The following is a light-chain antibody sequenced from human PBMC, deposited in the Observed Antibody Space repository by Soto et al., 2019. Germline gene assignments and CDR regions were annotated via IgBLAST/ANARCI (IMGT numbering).Light chain of an antibody. V-gene: IGKV3-20*01. CDR1: QSVSSSF. Sequence: EIVLMQSPGTLSLSPGERATLSCSASQSVSSSFLAWYQQRPGQAPRLLIFGASYRATGIPDRFSGSGSGTGFTLTISRLEPEDFAVYYCQHYGNSPPEYTFGPGTNVD. J-gene: IGKJ3*01. CDR2: GAS. CDR3: QHYGNSPPEYT.